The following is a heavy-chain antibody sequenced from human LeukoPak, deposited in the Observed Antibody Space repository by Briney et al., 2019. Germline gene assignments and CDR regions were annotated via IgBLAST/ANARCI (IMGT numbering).Heavy chain of an antibody. Sequence: SETLSLTCAVYGGSFSGYYWSWIRQLPGKGLEWIGEINHSGSTNYNPSLKSRVTISVDTSKNQFSLKLSSVTAADTAVYYCARGSHDSSGYYYFDYWGQGTLVTVSS. CDR2: INHSGST. J-gene: IGHJ4*02. V-gene: IGHV4-34*01. D-gene: IGHD3-22*01. CDR1: GGSFSGYY. CDR3: ARGSHDSSGYYYFDY.